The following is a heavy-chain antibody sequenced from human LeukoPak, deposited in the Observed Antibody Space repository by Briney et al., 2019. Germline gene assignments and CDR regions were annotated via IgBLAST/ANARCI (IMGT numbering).Heavy chain of an antibody. D-gene: IGHD2-15*01. CDR2: INPNSGGT. CDR3: ARGRCSGGSSYSTGWFDP. V-gene: IGHV1-2*02. Sequence: ASVKVSCKASGYTFTGYYMHWVRQAPGQGLEWMGWINPNSGGTNYAQKFQGRVTMTRDTSISTAYMELSRLRSDDTAVYYCARGRCSGGSSYSTGWFDPWGQGTLVTVSS. CDR1: GYTFTGYY. J-gene: IGHJ5*02.